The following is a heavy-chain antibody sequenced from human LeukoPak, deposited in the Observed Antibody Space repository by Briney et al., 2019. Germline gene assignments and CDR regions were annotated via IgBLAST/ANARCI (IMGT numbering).Heavy chain of an antibody. Sequence: GGSLRLSCAASGFTFNTYGIHWVRQAPGRGLEWVAFIRYDGSIKYYADSVRGRFTISRDNSKSTLYLQMNSLRAEDTALYYCAKDTVKVTTIRRVPHYMDVWGKGTTATISS. J-gene: IGHJ6*03. CDR3: AKDTVKVTTIRRVPHYMDV. V-gene: IGHV3-30*02. CDR2: IRYDGSIK. CDR1: GFTFNTYG. D-gene: IGHD5-12*01.